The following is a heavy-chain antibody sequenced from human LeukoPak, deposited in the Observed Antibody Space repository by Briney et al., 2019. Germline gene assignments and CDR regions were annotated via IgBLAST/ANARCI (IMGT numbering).Heavy chain of an antibody. CDR2: IGGSGYSI. CDR1: GFTFSAYA. V-gene: IGHV3-23*01. J-gene: IGHJ4*02. D-gene: IGHD3-10*01. CDR3: VKGGAFGSGSYFDY. Sequence: GGSLRLSCAASGFTFSAYAMSWVREAPGKGLEWVSSIGGSGYSIYYGDSVKGRFTTSRDYSKNALYLQMNILRAEDTVIYYCVKGGAFGSGSYFDYWGQGTLVIVSS.